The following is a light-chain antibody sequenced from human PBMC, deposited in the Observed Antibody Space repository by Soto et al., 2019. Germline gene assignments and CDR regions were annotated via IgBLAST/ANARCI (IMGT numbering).Light chain of an antibody. Sequence: EGVMTQAPAPLSVSPGERATLSCWASQSVSSNLAWYQQKPGQAPRLLIYGASTRATGIPARFSGSGSGTEFTLTISSLQSEDFAVYYCQQYNNWLSFGGGTKVDIK. CDR1: QSVSSN. J-gene: IGKJ4*01. V-gene: IGKV3-15*01. CDR3: QQYNNWLS. CDR2: GAS.